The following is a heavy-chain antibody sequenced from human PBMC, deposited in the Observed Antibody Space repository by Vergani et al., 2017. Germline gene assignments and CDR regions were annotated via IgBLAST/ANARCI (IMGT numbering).Heavy chain of an antibody. J-gene: IGHJ4*02. D-gene: IGHD6-13*01. Sequence: EVQLVESGGDLVQPGRSLRLSCTASGFTFGDYAMSWVRQVPGKGLEWVGLITSKASGGTTEYGASVKGRFTISRDDSESIAYLQMNSLKTEDTGVYYCTRDKAVXNNRRWYKVDYFDYWGQGTLVTVSS. CDR2: ITSKASGGTT. CDR1: GFTFGDYA. V-gene: IGHV3-49*04. CDR3: TRDKAVXNNRRWYKVDYFDY.